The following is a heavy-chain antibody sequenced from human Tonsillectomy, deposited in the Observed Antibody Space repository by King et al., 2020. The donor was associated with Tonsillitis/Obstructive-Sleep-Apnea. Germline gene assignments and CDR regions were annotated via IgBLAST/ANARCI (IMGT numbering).Heavy chain of an antibody. D-gene: IGHD3-9*01. J-gene: IGHJ4*02. CDR2: IYYSGST. V-gene: IGHV4-59*01. CDR3: AGAPYYDILTGREYYFNY. CDR1: GGSISSYY. Sequence: QLQESGPGLVKPSETLSLTCTVSGGSISSYYWSWIRQPPGKGLEWIGYIYYSGSTNYNASLQSRVTISVDTSNNQFSLKLGSVTAADTAVYYCAGAPYYDILTGREYYFNYWGQGTLVTVSS.